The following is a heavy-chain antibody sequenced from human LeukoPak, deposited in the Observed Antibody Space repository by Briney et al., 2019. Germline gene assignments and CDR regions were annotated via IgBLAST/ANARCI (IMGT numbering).Heavy chain of an antibody. D-gene: IGHD3/OR15-3a*01. V-gene: IGHV1-69*01. CDR2: ITRIFGTA. J-gene: IGHJ6*02. CDR1: GGTFSSYV. CDR3: AFNPGQDLHYYYYYGMDV. Sequence: WVRVSPKLSGGTFSSYVISWGPRPLGKGFGGGGGITRIFGTANYAQKFQGRVTITADESTSTAYMELSSLRSEDTAVYYCAFNPGQDLHYYYYYGMDVWGQGTTVTVSS.